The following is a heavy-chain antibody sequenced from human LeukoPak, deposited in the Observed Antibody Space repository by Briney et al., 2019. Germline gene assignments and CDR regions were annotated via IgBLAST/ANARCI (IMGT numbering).Heavy chain of an antibody. J-gene: IGHJ4*02. Sequence: SEALSLTCTVSGGSISSYYWSWIRQPPGKGLEWIGYIYYSGSTNYNPSLKSRVTISVDTSKNQFSLKLSSVTAADTAVYYCARAPAVAYDYWGQGTLVTVSS. V-gene: IGHV4-59*01. D-gene: IGHD6-19*01. CDR3: ARAPAVAYDY. CDR2: IYYSGST. CDR1: GGSISSYY.